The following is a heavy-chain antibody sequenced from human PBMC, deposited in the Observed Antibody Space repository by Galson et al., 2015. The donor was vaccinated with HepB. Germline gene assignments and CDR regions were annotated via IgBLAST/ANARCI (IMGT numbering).Heavy chain of an antibody. J-gene: IGHJ4*02. CDR3: ARGRGLAARHPNYFDY. Sequence: ETLSLTCAVYGGSFSDYYWSWIRQPPGKGLEWIGEINHSGSTNYNPSLKSRVTISVDTSKNQFSLKLSSVTAADTAVYYCARGRGLAARHPNYFDYWGQGTLVTVSS. D-gene: IGHD6-6*01. V-gene: IGHV4-34*01. CDR1: GGSFSDYY. CDR2: INHSGST.